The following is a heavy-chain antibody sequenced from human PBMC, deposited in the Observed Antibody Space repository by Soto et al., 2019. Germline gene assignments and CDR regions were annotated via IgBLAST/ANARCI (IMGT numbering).Heavy chain of an antibody. CDR3: GKDPNGDYVGGFEF. V-gene: IGHV3-23*01. CDR1: GFTFNNYA. J-gene: IGHJ3*01. Sequence: PGGSLRLSCAASGFTFNNYAMSWVRQAPGKGLEWVSGISASGSRTFYADSVKGRFTASRDFSKNTLSLQMDSLRAEDTAVYFCGKDPNGDYVGGFEFWGPGTMVTVSS. D-gene: IGHD4-17*01. CDR2: ISASGSRT.